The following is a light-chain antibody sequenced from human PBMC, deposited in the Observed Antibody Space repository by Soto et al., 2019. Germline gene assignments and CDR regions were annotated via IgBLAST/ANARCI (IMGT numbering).Light chain of an antibody. Sequence: EIVLTQSPGTLSLSPGERATLSCSASQSVSSSYLAWYQQKPGQAPRLLIYGASSRATGIPDRFSGSGSGTDFTLTINRLEPADIALYYCQPYCSSPPNTFGRGTKLEIK. CDR3: QPYCSSPPNT. J-gene: IGKJ2*01. CDR1: QSVSSSY. V-gene: IGKV3-20*01. CDR2: GAS.